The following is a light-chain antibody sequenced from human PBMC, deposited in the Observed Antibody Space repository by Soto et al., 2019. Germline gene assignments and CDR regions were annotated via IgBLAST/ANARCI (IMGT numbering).Light chain of an antibody. CDR1: QSIRNN. CDR2: GAS. J-gene: IGKJ1*01. V-gene: IGKV3-15*01. CDR3: QQYGSSPWT. Sequence: EIVMTQSPATLSVSPGERATLSCRASQSIRNNLIWYQQKSGQAPRLLIYGASTRATGIPARFSGSGSGTEFTLTISRLEPEDFAVYYCQQYGSSPWTFGQGTKVDIK.